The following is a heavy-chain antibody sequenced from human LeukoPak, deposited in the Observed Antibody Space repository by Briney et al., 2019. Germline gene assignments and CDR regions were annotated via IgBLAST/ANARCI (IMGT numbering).Heavy chain of an antibody. V-gene: IGHV3-23*01. D-gene: IGHD2-8*01. CDR3: AKLTVPYCTNGVCSHFDY. CDR1: GFTFSSYA. J-gene: IGHJ4*02. Sequence: PGGSLRLSCAASGFTFSSYAMSWVRQAPGKGLEWVSAISGSGGSTYYADSVKGRFTISRDNSKNTLYLQMNSLRAGDTAVYYCAKLTVPYCTNGVCSHFDYWGQGTLVTVSS. CDR2: ISGSGGST.